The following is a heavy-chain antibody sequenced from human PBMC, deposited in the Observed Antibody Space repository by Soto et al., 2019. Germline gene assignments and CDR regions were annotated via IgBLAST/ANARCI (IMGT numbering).Heavy chain of an antibody. CDR2: INAGNGNT. J-gene: IGHJ2*01. Sequence: QVQLVQSGAEVKKPGASVKVSCKASGYTFNSYAMHWVRQAPGQRLEWMGWINAGNGNTKYSQKFQGRVTITRDTSASTAYRELSSLRSEDTAVYYCARGGSLYWYFDLWGRGTLVTVSS. CDR3: ARGGSLYWYFDL. V-gene: IGHV1-3*01. CDR1: GYTFNSYA. D-gene: IGHD1-26*01.